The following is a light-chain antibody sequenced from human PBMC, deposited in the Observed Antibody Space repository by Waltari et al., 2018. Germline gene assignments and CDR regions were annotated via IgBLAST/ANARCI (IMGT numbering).Light chain of an antibody. V-gene: IGKV4-1*01. J-gene: IGKJ1*01. CDR2: WAS. CDR1: QSVLYSTNNKNY. CDR3: QQYYSTPPT. Sequence: DIVMTQSPDSLAVSLGAMATINCKSSQSVLYSTNNKNYLAWYQQKPGQPPKLLIYWASTRESGVPDRFSGSGSGTDFTLTISSLQAEDVAVYYCQQYYSTPPTFGQGTKVESK.